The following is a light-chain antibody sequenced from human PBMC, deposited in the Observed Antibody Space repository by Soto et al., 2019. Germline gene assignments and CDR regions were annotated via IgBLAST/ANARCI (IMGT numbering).Light chain of an antibody. Sequence: IVLTQSPGTLSLSPGDRATLSCRARQSVSSSYLAWYQQKPGQAPRLLIYGASSRATGIPDRFSGSGSGKDFTLTISRLEPEDFAVYYCQQYGSSSTFGQGTRLEIK. CDR2: GAS. CDR3: QQYGSSST. J-gene: IGKJ5*01. V-gene: IGKV3-20*01. CDR1: QSVSSSY.